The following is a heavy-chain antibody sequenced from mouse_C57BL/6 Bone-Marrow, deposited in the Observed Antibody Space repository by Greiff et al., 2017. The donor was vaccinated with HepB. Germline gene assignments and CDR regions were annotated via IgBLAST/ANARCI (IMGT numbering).Heavy chain of an antibody. CDR3: ASGDYGSSYWYFDV. J-gene: IGHJ1*03. Sequence: QVQLQQSGAELARPGASVKLSCKASGYTFTSYGISWVKQRTGQGLEWIGEIYPRSGNTYYNEKFKGKATLTADKSSSTAYMELRSLTSEDSAVYFCASGDYGSSYWYFDVWGTGTTVTVSS. D-gene: IGHD1-1*01. V-gene: IGHV1-81*01. CDR1: GYTFTSYG. CDR2: IYPRSGNT.